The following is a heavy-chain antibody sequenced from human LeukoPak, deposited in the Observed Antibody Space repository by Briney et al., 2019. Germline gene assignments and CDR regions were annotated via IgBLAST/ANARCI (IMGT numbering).Heavy chain of an antibody. CDR2: IRYDGSNK. Sequence: PGGSLRLSCAASGFTFSSYGMHWVRQAPGKGLEWVAFIRYDGSNKYYADSVKGRFTISRDNSKNTLYLQMNSLRAEDTAVYYCAKAGSLALWFGELQNYYYYYYMDVWGKGTTVTVSS. CDR1: GFTFSSYG. D-gene: IGHD3-10*01. CDR3: AKAGSLALWFGELQNYYYYYYMDV. V-gene: IGHV3-30*02. J-gene: IGHJ6*03.